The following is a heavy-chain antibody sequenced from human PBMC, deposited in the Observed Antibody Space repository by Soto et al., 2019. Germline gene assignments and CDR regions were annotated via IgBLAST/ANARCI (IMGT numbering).Heavy chain of an antibody. V-gene: IGHV1-3*01. CDR1: GYTFTSYA. CDR2: INAGNGNT. J-gene: IGHJ5*02. D-gene: IGHD3-3*01. Sequence: ASVKVSCKASGYTFTSYAMHWVRQAPGQRLEWMGWINAGNGNTKYSQKFQGRVTITRDTSASTAYMELSSLRSEDTAVYYCARVKAGYDFWSGYQTLRFDPWGQGTLVTVSS. CDR3: ARVKAGYDFWSGYQTLRFDP.